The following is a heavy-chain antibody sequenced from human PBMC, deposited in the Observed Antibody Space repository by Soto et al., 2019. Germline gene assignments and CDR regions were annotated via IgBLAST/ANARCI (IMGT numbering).Heavy chain of an antibody. CDR2: IKQDGSEK. CDR3: ARVHDFWSGYDFKGAALHGHYYYYGMDV. D-gene: IGHD3-3*01. CDR1: RFTFSSYW. V-gene: IGHV3-7*01. J-gene: IGHJ6*02. Sequence: PGGSLRLSCTASRFTFSSYWMRWVRQAPGKGLEWVASIKQDGSEKYYVDSVKGRFTISRDNAKKSLFLQMNSLRAEDTAVYYCARVHDFWSGYDFKGAALHGHYYYYGMDVWGQGTTVTVSS.